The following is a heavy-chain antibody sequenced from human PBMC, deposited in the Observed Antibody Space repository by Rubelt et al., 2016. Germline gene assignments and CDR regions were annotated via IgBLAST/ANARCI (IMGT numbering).Heavy chain of an antibody. CDR3: ARDRIRIAARQGWYFDR. CDR1: GYTFTSYY. J-gene: IGHJ2*01. D-gene: IGHD6-6*01. V-gene: IGHV1-18*04. Sequence: QVQLVQSGAEVKKPGASVKVSCKASGYTFTSYYMHWVRQAPGQGLEWMGWISAYNGNTNYAQKLQARVTMTTDTSTGTAYMELRSLRSDDTAVYYCARDRIRIAARQGWYFDRWGRGTLVTVSS. CDR2: ISAYNGNT.